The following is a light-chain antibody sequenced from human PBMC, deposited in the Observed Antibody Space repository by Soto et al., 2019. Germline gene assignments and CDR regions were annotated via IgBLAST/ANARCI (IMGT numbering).Light chain of an antibody. Sequence: QSALTQPPSVSGSPGQSVTMSCTGTSSDVGSHDRVSWYQQPPGTAPKLIIYEVNNRPSGVPDRFSGSKAGNTASLTISGLQAGDGAGYYCSSYTSISTPVVFGGGTKVTVL. J-gene: IGLJ2*01. CDR2: EVN. CDR1: SSDVGSHDR. CDR3: SSYTSISTPVV. V-gene: IGLV2-18*02.